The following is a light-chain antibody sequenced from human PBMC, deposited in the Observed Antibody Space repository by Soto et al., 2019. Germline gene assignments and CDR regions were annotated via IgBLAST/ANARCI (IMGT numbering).Light chain of an antibody. CDR3: QSYDSSLSGRGV. CDR1: SSNIGAGYD. V-gene: IGLV1-40*01. Sequence: QSVLTQPPSVSGAPGQRVTISCTGSSSNIGAGYDVHWYQQLPGTAPKLLIYGDSNRPSGVPDRFSGSKSGTSASLAITGLQADDEADYYCQSYDSSLSGRGVFGGGTKLTVL. CDR2: GDS. J-gene: IGLJ2*01.